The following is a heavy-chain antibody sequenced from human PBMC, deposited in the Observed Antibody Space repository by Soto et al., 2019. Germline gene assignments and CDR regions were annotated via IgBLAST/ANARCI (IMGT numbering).Heavy chain of an antibody. J-gene: IGHJ3*02. D-gene: IGHD6-19*01. CDR3: ARGGAVAGTMLAFDI. V-gene: IGHV4-34*01. CDR2: INHSGST. Sequence: QVQLQQWGAGLLKPSETLSLTCAVYGGSFSGYYWSWIRQPPGKGLEWIGAINHSGSTNYNPSLKSRVTISVDTSKNQFSLKLSSVTAADTAVYYCARGGAVAGTMLAFDIWGQGTMVTVAS. CDR1: GGSFSGYY.